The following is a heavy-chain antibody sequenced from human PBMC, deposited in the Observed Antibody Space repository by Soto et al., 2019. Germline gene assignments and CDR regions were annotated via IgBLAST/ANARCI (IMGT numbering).Heavy chain of an antibody. CDR2: ISSSGGST. Sequence: PGGSLRLSCTASGFTFSSYNMNWVRQAPGKGLEWVSAISSSGGSTYYADSVKGRFTISRDNSKNTLYLQMNSLRAEDTAVYYCAKDRSSGGDYVWPDYWGQGTLVTVSS. CDR1: GFTFSSYN. CDR3: AKDRSSGGDYVWPDY. J-gene: IGHJ4*02. V-gene: IGHV3-23*01. D-gene: IGHD4-17*01.